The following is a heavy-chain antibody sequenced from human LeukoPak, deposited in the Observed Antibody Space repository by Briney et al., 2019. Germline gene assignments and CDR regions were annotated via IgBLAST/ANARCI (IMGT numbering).Heavy chain of an antibody. V-gene: IGHV3-30*18. J-gene: IGHJ3*02. Sequence: GGSLRLSCAASGFTFSSYGMHWVRQAPGKGLEGVAVISYDGSNKYYADSVKGRFTISRDNSKNTLYLQMNSLRAEDTAVYYCAKEHDVGIQLWFADAFDIWGQGTMVTVSS. CDR1: GFTFSSYG. CDR3: AKEHDVGIQLWFADAFDI. D-gene: IGHD5-18*01. CDR2: ISYDGSNK.